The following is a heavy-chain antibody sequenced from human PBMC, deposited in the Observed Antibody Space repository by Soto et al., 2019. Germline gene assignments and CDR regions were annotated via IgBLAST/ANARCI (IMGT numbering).Heavy chain of an antibody. Sequence: GESLKISCEGSGYSFTSYWISWVRQMPGKGLEWMGRIDPSDSYTNYSPSFQGHVTISADKSISTAYLQWSSLKASDTAMYYCARQGFGESYYYYGMDVWGQGTTVTVSS. J-gene: IGHJ6*02. CDR2: IDPSDSYT. CDR3: ARQGFGESYYYYGMDV. CDR1: GYSFTSYW. D-gene: IGHD3-10*01. V-gene: IGHV5-10-1*01.